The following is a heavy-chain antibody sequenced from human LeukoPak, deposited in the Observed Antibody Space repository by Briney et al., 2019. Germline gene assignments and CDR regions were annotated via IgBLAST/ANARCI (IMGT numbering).Heavy chain of an antibody. CDR2: ISAYNGNT. D-gene: IGHD4-17*01. J-gene: IGHJ6*02. Sequence: ASVKVSCKASGYTFTSYGISWVRQAPGQGLEWMGWISAYNGNTNYAQKLQGRVTMTTDTSTSTAYMELRSLRSDDTAVYYCARVDYGDHDYYGMDVWGQGTTVTVSS. V-gene: IGHV1-18*01. CDR3: ARVDYGDHDYYGMDV. CDR1: GYTFTSYG.